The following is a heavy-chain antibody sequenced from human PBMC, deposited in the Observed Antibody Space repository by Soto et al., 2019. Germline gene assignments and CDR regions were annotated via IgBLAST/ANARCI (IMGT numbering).Heavy chain of an antibody. CDR2: IRGSDGKT. J-gene: IGHJ4*02. CDR1: GFSFGSYA. V-gene: IGHV3-23*01. D-gene: IGHD3-3*01. CDR3: ARWSYLDY. Sequence: DVQLWESGGGLVQPGESLRLSCAASGFSFGSYALSWVRQAPGKGLEWVSTIRGSDGKTFYADSVKGRFSISRDTSQSTLYLQMNSLRADDTDMYYCARWSYLDYWGQGTRVTVSS.